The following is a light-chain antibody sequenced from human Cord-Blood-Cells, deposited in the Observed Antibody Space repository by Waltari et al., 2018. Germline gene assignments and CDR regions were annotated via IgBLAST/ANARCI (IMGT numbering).Light chain of an antibody. V-gene: IGKV1-6*01. CDR1: QGIRND. Sequence: IQMSQSPSSLSASVGNRVPITCRASQGIRNDLGWYQQKPGKAPKLLIYAASSLQSRVPSRFSGSGSGTDFTLTISSLQPEDFATYYCLQDYNYPYTFGQGTKLEIK. CDR3: LQDYNYPYT. J-gene: IGKJ2*01. CDR2: AAS.